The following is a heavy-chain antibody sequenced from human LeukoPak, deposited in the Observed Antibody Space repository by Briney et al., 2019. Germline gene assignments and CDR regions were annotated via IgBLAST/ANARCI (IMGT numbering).Heavy chain of an antibody. J-gene: IGHJ4*02. Sequence: GGSLRLSCAASGFTFSSYAMSWVRLAPGKGLEWVSYISSSGNTIDYADSVKGRFTISRDNAKNSLYLQMVSLRAEDTAVYYCARLRGYSYGYGDYWGQGTLVTVSS. CDR1: GFTFSSYA. D-gene: IGHD5-18*01. CDR2: ISSSGNTI. CDR3: ARLRGYSYGYGDY. V-gene: IGHV3-48*03.